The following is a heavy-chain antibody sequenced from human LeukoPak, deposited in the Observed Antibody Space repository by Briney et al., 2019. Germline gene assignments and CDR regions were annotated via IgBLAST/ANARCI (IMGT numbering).Heavy chain of an antibody. V-gene: IGHV1-69*13. Sequence: GASVEVSCKASGGTFSSYAIGWVRQAPGQGLEWMGGIIPIFGTANYAQKFQGRVTITADESTSTAYMELSSLRSEDTAVYYCARDQRVDDILTGLEVLGWFDPWGQGTLVTVSS. CDR2: IIPIFGTA. CDR1: GGTFSSYA. J-gene: IGHJ5*02. D-gene: IGHD3-9*01. CDR3: ARDQRVDDILTGLEVLGWFDP.